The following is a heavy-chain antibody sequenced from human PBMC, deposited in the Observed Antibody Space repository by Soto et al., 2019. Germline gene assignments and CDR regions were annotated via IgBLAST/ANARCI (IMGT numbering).Heavy chain of an antibody. CDR1: GYTFNSYG. V-gene: IGHV1-18*01. Sequence: QVQLVQSGAEVKKPGASVKVSCKASGYTFNSYGISWLRQAPGQGLEWMGWISAYDGDTKYAQKFQGRVTMTTDTSTSTANMEVRSLRSDDTAVYYCARSSGTSYICFDPWGQGTLVTVSS. D-gene: IGHD1-26*01. CDR3: ARSSGTSYICFDP. J-gene: IGHJ5*02. CDR2: ISAYDGDT.